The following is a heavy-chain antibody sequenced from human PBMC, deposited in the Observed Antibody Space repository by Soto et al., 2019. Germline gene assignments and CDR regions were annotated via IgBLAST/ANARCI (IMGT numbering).Heavy chain of an antibody. Sequence: ASVKVSCKASGYTFTSYDIYWVRQATGQGLEWMGWMNPSTGNSGYAQKFQGRVTMTSDTSISTAHMELSSLRSEDTAVYYCARRDATNSLNGFGAGKYYFDFWGQGTLVTVSS. CDR3: ARRDATNSLNGFGAGKYYFDF. CDR2: MNPSTGNS. V-gene: IGHV1-8*01. D-gene: IGHD1-20*01. J-gene: IGHJ4*02. CDR1: GYTFTSYD.